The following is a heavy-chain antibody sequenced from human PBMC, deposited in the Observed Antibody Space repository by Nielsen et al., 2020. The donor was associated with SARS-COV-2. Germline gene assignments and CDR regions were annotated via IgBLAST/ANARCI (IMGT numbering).Heavy chain of an antibody. CDR2: INPNSGGT. CDR3: ARDKIVVVPAAGGEYYYGMDV. CDR1: GYTFTGYY. J-gene: IGHJ6*02. D-gene: IGHD2-2*01. Sequence: ASVKVSCKASGYTFTGYYVHWVRQAPGQGLEWMGWINPNSGGTNYAQKFQGRVTMTRDTSISTAYMELSRLRSDDTAVYYCARDKIVVVPAAGGEYYYGMDVWGQGTTVTVSS. V-gene: IGHV1-2*02.